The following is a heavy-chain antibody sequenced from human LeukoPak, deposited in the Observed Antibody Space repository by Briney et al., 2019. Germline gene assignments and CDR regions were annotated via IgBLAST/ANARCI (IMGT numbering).Heavy chain of an antibody. CDR3: ARTRGINWNRGSFDY. Sequence: PGGSLRLPCAASGFTFSSYSMNWVRQAPGKGLEWVSSISSSSSYIYYADSVKGRFTISRDNAENSLYLQMDSLRAEDTAVYYCARTRGINWNRGSFDYWGQGTLVTVSS. CDR2: ISSSSSYI. J-gene: IGHJ4*02. D-gene: IGHD1-20*01. CDR1: GFTFSSYS. V-gene: IGHV3-21*01.